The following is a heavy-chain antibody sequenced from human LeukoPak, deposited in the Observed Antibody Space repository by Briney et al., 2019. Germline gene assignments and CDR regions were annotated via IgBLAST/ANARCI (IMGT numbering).Heavy chain of an antibody. D-gene: IGHD3-9*01. Sequence: GASVKVSFKASGDTFSRYALSWVRQAPGQGLEWMGGIFTVFGTTHYAKDLQGRVTITADKSTNTVYMELTSLRSEDTAIYYCARAKVSGYPTYWYFDLWGRGTLVTVSS. CDR2: IFTVFGTT. CDR1: GDTFSRYA. J-gene: IGHJ2*01. CDR3: ARAKVSGYPTYWYFDL. V-gene: IGHV1-69*06.